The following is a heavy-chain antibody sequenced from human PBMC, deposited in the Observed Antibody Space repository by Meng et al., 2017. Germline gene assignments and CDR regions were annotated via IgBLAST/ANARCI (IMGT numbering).Heavy chain of an antibody. V-gene: IGHV4-38-2*02. CDR1: GYSISSGYY. CDR2: IYHSGST. Sequence: SETLSLTCTVSGYSISSGYYWGWIRQPPGKGLEWIGSIYHSGSTYYNPSLKSRVTISVDTSKNQFSLKLSSVTAADTAVYYCARDYVWGSYRKSDDAFDIWCQGTMVTVSS. J-gene: IGHJ3*02. D-gene: IGHD3-16*02. CDR3: ARDYVWGSYRKSDDAFDI.